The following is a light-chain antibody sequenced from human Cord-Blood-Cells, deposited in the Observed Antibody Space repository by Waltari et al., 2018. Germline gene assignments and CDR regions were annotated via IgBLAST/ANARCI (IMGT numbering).Light chain of an antibody. CDR3: SSYTSSSTLV. Sequence: QSALTQPASVPGSPGQSITIPCTGTSSDVGGYNYFSWYQQHPGKAPKLMIYDVSKRPSGVSNRFSGSKSGNTASLTISGLQAEDEADYYCSSYTSSSTLVFGGGTKLTVL. CDR2: DVS. J-gene: IGLJ2*01. CDR1: SSDVGGYNY. V-gene: IGLV2-14*01.